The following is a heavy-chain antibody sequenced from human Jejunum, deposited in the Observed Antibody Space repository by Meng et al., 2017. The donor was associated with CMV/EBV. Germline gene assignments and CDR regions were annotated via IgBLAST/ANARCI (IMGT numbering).Heavy chain of an antibody. CDR1: FAVSSYW. CDR3: ARIVAYGDAHYGMDV. CDR2: VNLDGTET. D-gene: IGHD4-17*01. V-gene: IGHV3-7*01. J-gene: IGHJ6*02. Sequence: FAVSSYWMTWVRQAPGSGLEWVANVNLDGTETYYVDSVRGRFTISRDNAKNSLFLQMNNLRVDDTAVYSCARIVAYGDAHYGMDVWGQGTTVTVSS.